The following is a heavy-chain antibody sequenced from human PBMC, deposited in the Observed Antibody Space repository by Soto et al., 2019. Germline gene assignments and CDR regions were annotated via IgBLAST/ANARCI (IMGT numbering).Heavy chain of an antibody. D-gene: IGHD3-9*01. Sequence: EVQLLESGGGLVQPGGSLRLSCAASGFTFSSHAMSWVRQAPGKGLEWVSAISGSGDNTYFADSVKGRFTISRDNSKNTLYLQMNSLRAEDTAVYYCANLQGRDWLLRYWGQGTLVTVSS. CDR1: GFTFSSHA. CDR2: ISGSGDNT. J-gene: IGHJ4*02. CDR3: ANLQGRDWLLRY. V-gene: IGHV3-23*01.